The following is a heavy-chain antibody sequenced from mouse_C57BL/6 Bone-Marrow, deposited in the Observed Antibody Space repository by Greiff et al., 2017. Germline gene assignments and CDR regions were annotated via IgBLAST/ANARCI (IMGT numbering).Heavy chain of an antibody. D-gene: IGHD3-1*01. J-gene: IGHJ2*01. Sequence: EVKLQESEGGLVQPGSSMKLSCTASGFTFSDYYMAWVRQVPEKGLEWVANINYDGSSAYYLDPLKSRFIISRDNAKNILYLQMSRLKSEDKATYFCERASVEGGLFDYWGQGTTLTVSS. V-gene: IGHV5-16*01. CDR2: INYDGSSA. CDR1: GFTFSDYY. CDR3: ERASVEGGLFDY.